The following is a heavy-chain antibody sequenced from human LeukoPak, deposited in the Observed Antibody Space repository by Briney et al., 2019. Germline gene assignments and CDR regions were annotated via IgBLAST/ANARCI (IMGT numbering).Heavy chain of an antibody. V-gene: IGHV1-69*04. J-gene: IGHJ4*02. D-gene: IGHD3-16*01. Sequence: SVKVSCKASGGTFSSYAISWVRQAPGQGLEWMGRIIPILGIANYAQKFQGRVTITADKSTSTAYMEPSSLRSEDTAVYYCARVATVGGMNDYWGQGTLVTVSS. CDR2: IIPILGIA. CDR3: ARVATVGGMNDY. CDR1: GGTFSSYA.